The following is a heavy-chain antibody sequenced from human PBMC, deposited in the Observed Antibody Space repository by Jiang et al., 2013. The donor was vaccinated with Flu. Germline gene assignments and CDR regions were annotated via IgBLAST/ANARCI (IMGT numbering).Heavy chain of an antibody. CDR1: GDSVSTKSAD. V-gene: IGHV6-1*01. CDR3: ARKVAGGALDY. D-gene: IGHD3-9*01. CDR2: TYYRSQWST. Sequence: QTLSLTCAISGDSVSTKSADWNWFRQSPSRGLEWLGRTYYRSQWSTDYAVSMKGRITINPDTSKNQFSLHLNSVTPQDTAVYYCARKVAGGALDYWGQGTMVTVSS. J-gene: IGHJ3*01.